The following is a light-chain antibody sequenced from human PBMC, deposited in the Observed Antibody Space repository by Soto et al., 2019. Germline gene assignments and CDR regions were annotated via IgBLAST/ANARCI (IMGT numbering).Light chain of an antibody. V-gene: IGKV3D-20*01. CDR1: QSVRTNY. Sequence: EIVLTQSPATLSLSPGERATLSCGASQSVRTNYVAWYQQKPGLAPRLLIYDASSRATGIPDRFSGSGSGTDFTLTISRLEPEDSAVYYCQQYGSSQTFGPGTKVDIK. CDR2: DAS. CDR3: QQYGSSQT. J-gene: IGKJ3*01.